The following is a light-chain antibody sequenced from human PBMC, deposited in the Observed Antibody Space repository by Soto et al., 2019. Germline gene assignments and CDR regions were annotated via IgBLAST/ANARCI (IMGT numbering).Light chain of an antibody. J-gene: IGKJ1*01. Sequence: DTVLTQSPGTLSLTSGERATLSCRASQSISGTYLAWYQQKPGQSPRLLIYSASTRAPGIPDRFSGSGSGTDFTLTISRLEPEDFAVYYCQQYASSPRTFGQGTRVEFK. CDR3: QQYASSPRT. CDR2: SAS. V-gene: IGKV3-20*01. CDR1: QSISGTY.